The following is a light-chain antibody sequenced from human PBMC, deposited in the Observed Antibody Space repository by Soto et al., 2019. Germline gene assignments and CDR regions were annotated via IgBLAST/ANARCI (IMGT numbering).Light chain of an antibody. V-gene: IGKV3-11*01. Sequence: EIVLTQSPATLSVSPGEGATLSCSASQNVYTDLAWYQQKPGQAPRLLMYGASNRATGVPARFSGSGSGTDFTLTISSLDPDDFAVYYCQQRTDWPWTFGQGTKVDI. CDR1: QNVYTD. CDR2: GAS. CDR3: QQRTDWPWT. J-gene: IGKJ1*01.